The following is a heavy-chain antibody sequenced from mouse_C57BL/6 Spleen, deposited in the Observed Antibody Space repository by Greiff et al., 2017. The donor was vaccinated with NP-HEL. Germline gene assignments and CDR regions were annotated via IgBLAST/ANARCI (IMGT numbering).Heavy chain of an antibody. Sequence: VQLQQPGAELVRPGTSVKLSCKASGYTFTSYWMHWVKQRPGQGLEWIGVIDPSDSYTNYNQKFKGKATLTVDTSSSTAYTQLSSLTSEDSAVYYCARTYYDYDGGYYAMDYWGQGTSVTVSS. D-gene: IGHD2-4*01. CDR1: GYTFTSYW. CDR2: IDPSDSYT. CDR3: ARTYYDYDGGYYAMDY. V-gene: IGHV1-59*01. J-gene: IGHJ4*01.